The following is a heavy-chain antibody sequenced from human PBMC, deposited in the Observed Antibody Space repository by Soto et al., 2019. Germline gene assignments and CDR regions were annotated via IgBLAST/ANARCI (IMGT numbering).Heavy chain of an antibody. V-gene: IGHV3-48*03. CDR2: ISSSGSTI. D-gene: IGHD6-19*01. J-gene: IGHJ4*02. Sequence: EVQLVESGGGLVQPGGSLRLSCAASGFTFSSYEMNWVRQASGKGLEWVSYISSSGSTIYYADSVKGRFTISRDNAKNSLYLQMNSLRAEDTAVYYCARDVTYSSGFYYWGQGTLVTVSS. CDR1: GFTFSSYE. CDR3: ARDVTYSSGFYY.